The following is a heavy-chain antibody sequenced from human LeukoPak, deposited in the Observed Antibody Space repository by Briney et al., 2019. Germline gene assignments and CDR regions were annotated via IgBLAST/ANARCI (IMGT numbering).Heavy chain of an antibody. J-gene: IGHJ4*02. CDR3: ARGSGWYFY. D-gene: IGHD6-19*01. CDR2: VYYSGST. Sequence: SETLSLTCPVSGGSISSYYWSWIRQPPGKGLEWIGYVYYSGSTNYNRSLKSRVTISVHTSNTQSSLNLNSVTAADTAVYYCARGSGWYFYWGQGTLVTVSS. CDR1: GGSISSYY. V-gene: IGHV4-59*01.